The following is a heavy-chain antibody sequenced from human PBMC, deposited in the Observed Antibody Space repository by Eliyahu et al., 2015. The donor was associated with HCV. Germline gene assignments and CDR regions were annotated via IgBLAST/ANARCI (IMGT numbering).Heavy chain of an antibody. CDR2: XSHSRRT. Sequence: QVQLQQWGXGLLKPSETLSLTCAXXGXSFHGAYFLIWIRQSPEKGLEWIGEXSHSRRTNYNPSLRSRITISLDTSKNHFSLKLTSVTAADTAIYYCARSTSMFRGSLWFDPWGQGTLVTVSS. D-gene: IGHD3-10*01. CDR3: ARSTSMFRGSLWFDP. CDR1: GXSFHGAYF. J-gene: IGHJ5*01. V-gene: IGHV4-34*01.